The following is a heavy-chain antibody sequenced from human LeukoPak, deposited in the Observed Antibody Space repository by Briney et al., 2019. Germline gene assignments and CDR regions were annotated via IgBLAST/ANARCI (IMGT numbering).Heavy chain of an antibody. Sequence: ASVKVSCKASGYTFTSYDINWVRQATGQGLEWMGWMNPNSGNTGYAQKFQGRVTMTRNTSISTAYMELSSLRSEDTAVYYCARAAGIAVAGTRRNWFDPWGQGTLVTVSS. CDR1: GYTFTSYD. J-gene: IGHJ5*02. CDR3: ARAAGIAVAGTRRNWFDP. D-gene: IGHD6-19*01. V-gene: IGHV1-8*01. CDR2: MNPNSGNT.